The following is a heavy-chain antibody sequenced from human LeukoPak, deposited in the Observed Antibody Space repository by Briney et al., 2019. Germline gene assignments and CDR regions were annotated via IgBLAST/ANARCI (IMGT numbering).Heavy chain of an antibody. CDR1: GGSVSSSNYY. CDR3: ARYSYGGEDWFDP. D-gene: IGHD5-18*01. J-gene: IGHJ5*02. V-gene: IGHV4-39*02. CDR2: IYYSGST. Sequence: SETLSLTCTVYGGSVSSSNYYWGWIRQPPGKGLEWIGSIYYSGSTYYNPSLKSRVTISVDTSKNYFSPKMSSVTAADTAVYYCARYSYGGEDWFDPWGPGNPGHRLL.